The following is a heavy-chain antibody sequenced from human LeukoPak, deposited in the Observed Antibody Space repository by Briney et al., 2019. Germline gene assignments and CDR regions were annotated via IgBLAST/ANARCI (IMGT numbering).Heavy chain of an antibody. Sequence: SETLSLTCTVSGGSISSGGYNWSWLRQHPGKGLERIGYIYYSGSTYYNPSLKSRVTISVDTSKNQFSLKLSSVTAADTAVYYCAREGGTRAYYYYGMDVWGQGTTVTVSS. CDR3: AREGGTRAYYYYGMDV. D-gene: IGHD6-25*01. CDR1: GGSISSGGYN. V-gene: IGHV4-31*03. CDR2: IYYSGST. J-gene: IGHJ6*02.